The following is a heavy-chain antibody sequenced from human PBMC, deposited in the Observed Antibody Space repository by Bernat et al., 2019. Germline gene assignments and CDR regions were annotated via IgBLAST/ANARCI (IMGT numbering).Heavy chain of an antibody. D-gene: IGHD4-4*01. J-gene: IGHJ5*02. CDR1: GFTFSSYA. Sequence: EVQLVESGGGLVQPGGSLRLSCAASGFTFSSYAMSWVRQAPGKGLEWVSAISGSGGSTYYADSVKGRFTISRDNSKNTLYLQMNSLRAEDTAVYYCAKVVWPRTTVHNWFDPWGQGTLVTVSS. CDR2: ISGSGGST. V-gene: IGHV3-23*04. CDR3: AKVVWPRTTVHNWFDP.